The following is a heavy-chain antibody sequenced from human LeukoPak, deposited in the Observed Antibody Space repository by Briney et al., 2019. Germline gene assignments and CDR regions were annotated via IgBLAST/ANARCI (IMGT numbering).Heavy chain of an antibody. CDR1: GGSISSSSYY. V-gene: IGHV4-39*01. J-gene: IGHJ5*02. Sequence: PSETLSLTCTVSGGSISSSSYYWGWIRQPPGKGLEWIGSIYYSGSTYYNPSLKSRVTISVDTSKNQFSLKLSSVTAADTAVYYCARRESSSWYLPGGFDPWGQGTLVTVSS. D-gene: IGHD6-13*01. CDR3: ARRESSSWYLPGGFDP. CDR2: IYYSGST.